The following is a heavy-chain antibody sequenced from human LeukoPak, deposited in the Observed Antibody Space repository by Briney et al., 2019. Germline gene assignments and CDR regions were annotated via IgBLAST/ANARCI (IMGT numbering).Heavy chain of an antibody. Sequence: PGGSLRLSCAASGFTFSSYEMNWVRQAPGKGLEWVSYISSSGSTIYYADSVKGRFTISRDNAKNSLYLQMNSLRAEDTAVYYCARVGNLMRYNWFDPWGQGTLVTVSS. CDR3: ARVGNLMRYNWFDP. V-gene: IGHV3-48*03. CDR2: ISSSGSTI. CDR1: GFTFSSYE. J-gene: IGHJ5*02.